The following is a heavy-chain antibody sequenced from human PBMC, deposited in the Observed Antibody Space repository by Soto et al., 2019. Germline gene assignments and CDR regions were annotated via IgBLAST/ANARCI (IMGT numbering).Heavy chain of an antibody. CDR2: IYYSGST. CDR1: GGSISSYY. J-gene: IGHJ3*02. V-gene: IGHV4-59*01. Sequence: SETLSLTCTVSGGSISSYYWSWIRQPPGKGLEWIGYIYYSGSTNYNPSLKSRVTISVDTSKNQFSLKLSSVTAADTAVYYCARESENAFDIWGQGTMVTVSS. CDR3: ARESENAFDI.